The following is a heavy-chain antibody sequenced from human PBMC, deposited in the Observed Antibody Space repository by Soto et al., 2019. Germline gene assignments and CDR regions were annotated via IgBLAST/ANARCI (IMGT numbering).Heavy chain of an antibody. Sequence: SETQSLTCTVYGGTFRGYDWSWIRQPPGKGLEWIGEINHSGSTNYNPSLKSRVTISVDTSKNQFSLKLSSVTAADTAVYYCARALPFRYSSGWSPLGNWFDPWGQGTLVTVSS. J-gene: IGHJ5*02. CDR1: GGTFRGYD. D-gene: IGHD6-19*01. V-gene: IGHV4-34*01. CDR2: INHSGST. CDR3: ARALPFRYSSGWSPLGNWFDP.